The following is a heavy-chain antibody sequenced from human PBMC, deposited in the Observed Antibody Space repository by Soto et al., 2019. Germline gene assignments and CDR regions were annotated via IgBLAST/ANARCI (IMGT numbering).Heavy chain of an antibody. J-gene: IGHJ4*02. V-gene: IGHV3-30-3*01. D-gene: IGHD6-13*01. Sequence: GGSLRLSCAASGFTFSSYTMSWVRQAPGKGLEWVASIRDDGSNNYYADSVQGRFTISRDNPKNTLYLQMNSLRAEDTAVYYCARDLSIAAACFDYWGQGTLVTVSS. CDR2: IRDDGSNN. CDR3: ARDLSIAAACFDY. CDR1: GFTFSSYT.